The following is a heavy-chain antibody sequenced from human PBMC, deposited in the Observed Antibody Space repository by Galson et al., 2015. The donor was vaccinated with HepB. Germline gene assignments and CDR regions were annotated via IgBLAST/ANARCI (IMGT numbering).Heavy chain of an antibody. V-gene: IGHV3-30*02. D-gene: IGHD5-12*01. CDR3: AMDRGFGGYDDYFDY. CDR2: IRNDGGNE. Sequence: SLRLSCAASTFTFSSNGMHWVRQAPGRGLEWVAFIRNDGGNEYYADSVKGRFTISRDNSKKTLYLHMNSLRVEDTAVYYCAMDRGFGGYDDYFDYWGQGTLVTVSS. CDR1: TFTFSSNG. J-gene: IGHJ4*02.